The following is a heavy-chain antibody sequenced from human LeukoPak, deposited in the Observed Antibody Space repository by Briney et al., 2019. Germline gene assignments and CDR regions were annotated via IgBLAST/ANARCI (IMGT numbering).Heavy chain of an antibody. CDR2: ISAYNGNT. J-gene: IGHJ6*03. V-gene: IGHV1-18*01. D-gene: IGHD3-3*01. CDR1: GYTFTSYG. Sequence: GASVKVSCKASGYTFTSYGISWVRQAPGQGLEWMGWISAYNGNTNYAQKLQGRVTMTTDTSTSTAYMELRSLRSDDTAVYYCAREIGLRFLEWLSVGPPYYYYYMDVWGKGTTVTVSS. CDR3: AREIGLRFLEWLSVGPPYYYYYMDV.